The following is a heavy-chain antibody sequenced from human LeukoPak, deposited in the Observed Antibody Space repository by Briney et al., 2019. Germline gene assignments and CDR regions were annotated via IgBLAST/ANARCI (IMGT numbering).Heavy chain of an antibody. D-gene: IGHD3-9*01. CDR3: ARLGYYDILTHEYWFDP. V-gene: IGHV3-30*02. CDR1: GFTFSSYG. CDR2: IRYDGSNK. Sequence: GGSLRLSCAASGFTFSSYGMHWVRQAPGKGLEWVAFIRYDGSNKYYADSVKGRFTISRDNSKNTLYLQMNSLRAEDTAVYYCARLGYYDILTHEYWFDPWGQGTLVTVSS. J-gene: IGHJ5*02.